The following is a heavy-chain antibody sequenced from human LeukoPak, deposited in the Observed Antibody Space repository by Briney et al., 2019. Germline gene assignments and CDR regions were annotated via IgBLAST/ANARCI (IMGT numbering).Heavy chain of an antibody. D-gene: IGHD3-22*01. CDR1: GYTFTCYY. V-gene: IGHV1-2*06. J-gene: IGHJ4*02. Sequence: ASVKVSCKASGYTFTCYYMHWVRQAPGQGLEWMGRINPNSGGTNYAQKFQGRVTMTRETSISTAYMEVCRLRSDDTAVYYCARDLYYYDSSGPPLSDWGQGTLVTVSS. CDR3: ARDLYYYDSSGPPLSD. CDR2: INPNSGGT.